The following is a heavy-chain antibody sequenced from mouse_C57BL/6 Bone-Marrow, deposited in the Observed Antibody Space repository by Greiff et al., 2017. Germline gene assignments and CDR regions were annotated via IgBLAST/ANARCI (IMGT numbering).Heavy chain of an antibody. CDR2: IWTGGGT. CDR3: ARKGGTFDY. J-gene: IGHJ2*01. D-gene: IGHD4-1*01. Sequence: QVQLKESGPGLVAPSQSLSITCTISWVRQPPGKGLEWLGVIWTGGGTNYNSALKSRLSISKDNSKSQFFLKMNSLQTDDTARYYCARKGGTFDYWGQGTTLTVSS. V-gene: IGHV2-9-1*01.